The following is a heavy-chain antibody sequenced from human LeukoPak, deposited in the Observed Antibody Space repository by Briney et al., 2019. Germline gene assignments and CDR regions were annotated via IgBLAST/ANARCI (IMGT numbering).Heavy chain of an antibody. CDR3: ARSFDRYSSGSSPTGD. Sequence: PSETLSLTCAVYGGSFSGYYWSWIRQPPGKGLEWIGEINHSGSTNYNPSLKSRVTISVDTSKNQFSLKLSSVTAADTAVYYCARSFDRYSSGSSPTGDWGQGTLVTVSS. D-gene: IGHD6-19*01. J-gene: IGHJ4*02. CDR2: INHSGST. CDR1: GGSFSGYY. V-gene: IGHV4-34*01.